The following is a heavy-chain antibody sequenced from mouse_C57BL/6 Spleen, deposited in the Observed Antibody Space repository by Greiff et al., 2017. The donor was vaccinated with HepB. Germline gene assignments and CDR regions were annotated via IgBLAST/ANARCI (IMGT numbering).Heavy chain of an antibody. CDR1: GFTFSSYA. V-gene: IGHV5-4*03. CDR3: ARYYGSSDNYFDY. CDR2: ISDGGSYT. D-gene: IGHD1-1*01. Sequence: EVKLVESGGGLVKPGGSLKLSCAASGFTFSSYAMSWVRQTPEKRLEWVATISDGGSYTYYPDNVKGRFTISRDNAKNNLYLQMSHLKSEDTAMYYCARYYGSSDNYFDYWGQGTTLTVSS. J-gene: IGHJ2*01.